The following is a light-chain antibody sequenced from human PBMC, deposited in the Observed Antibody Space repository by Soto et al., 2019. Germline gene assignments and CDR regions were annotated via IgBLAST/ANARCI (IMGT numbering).Light chain of an antibody. Sequence: EIVMTQSPATLSVSPGERATLSCRASQSVSSNLAWYQQKPGQAPRLLIYGASTRATGIPARFSGSGSGTEFTLTIGCLRSEDFAVYYCQQYNNWPWTFGQGTKVEIQ. CDR2: GAS. J-gene: IGKJ1*01. CDR3: QQYNNWPWT. CDR1: QSVSSN. V-gene: IGKV3-15*01.